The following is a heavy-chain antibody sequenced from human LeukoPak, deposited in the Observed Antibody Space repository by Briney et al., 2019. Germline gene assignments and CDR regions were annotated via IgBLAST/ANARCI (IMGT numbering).Heavy chain of an antibody. D-gene: IGHD3-3*01. CDR1: GYSISSSSYY. CDR2: IYYSGST. V-gene: IGHV4-39*07. CDR3: ARGDGYDFWSGYMDV. Sequence: PSETLSLTCTVSGYSISSSSYYWGWIRQPPGKGLEWIGSIYYSGSTYYNPSLKSRVTISVDTSKNQFSLKLSSVTAADTAVYYCARGDGYDFWSGYMDVWGKGTTVTVSS. J-gene: IGHJ6*03.